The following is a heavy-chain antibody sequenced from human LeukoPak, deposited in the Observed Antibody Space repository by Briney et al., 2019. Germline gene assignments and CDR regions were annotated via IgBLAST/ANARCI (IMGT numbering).Heavy chain of an antibody. CDR2: IKRKTDGGTT. V-gene: IGHV3-15*01. CDR3: TTDPPNWNSPFCSGWYED. CDR1: GFTFSNAW. J-gene: IGHJ4*02. D-gene: IGHD6-19*01. Sequence: PGGALRLSCAASGFTFSNAWMSWVRQAPGKGVEWGGRIKRKTDGGTTDYAARGKGRFTIGREERKNTMYLQMNSLTTDDTAVYYCTTDPPNWNSPFCSGWYEDWGQGTLVTVSS.